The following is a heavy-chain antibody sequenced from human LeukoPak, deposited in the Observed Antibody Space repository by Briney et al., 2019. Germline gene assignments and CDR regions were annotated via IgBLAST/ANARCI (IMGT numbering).Heavy chain of an antibody. Sequence: ASVKVSCKASGYTFTSYYMHWVRQAPGQGLEWMGIINPSGGSTSYAQKFQGRVTMTRDMSTSTVHMELSSLRSEDTAVYYCARARSSYGYGDAFDIWGQGTMVTVSS. CDR1: GYTFTSYY. CDR3: ARARSSYGYGDAFDI. V-gene: IGHV1-46*01. CDR2: INPSGGST. J-gene: IGHJ3*02. D-gene: IGHD5-18*01.